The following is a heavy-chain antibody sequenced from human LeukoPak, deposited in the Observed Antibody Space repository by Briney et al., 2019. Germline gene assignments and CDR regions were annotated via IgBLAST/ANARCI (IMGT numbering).Heavy chain of an antibody. D-gene: IGHD3-22*01. Sequence: GGALRLSCAASGFTFSIYSMSWVRQAPGKGLEWVSSISSSSNYIYHADPVKGRFTISRDNAKNSLYLQMNSLRAEDTAVYYCASVISAYYDRGGIAVLNWGQGTLVTFS. V-gene: IGHV3-21*04. CDR2: ISSSSNYI. CDR3: ASVISAYYDRGGIAVLN. J-gene: IGHJ4*02. CDR1: GFTFSIYS.